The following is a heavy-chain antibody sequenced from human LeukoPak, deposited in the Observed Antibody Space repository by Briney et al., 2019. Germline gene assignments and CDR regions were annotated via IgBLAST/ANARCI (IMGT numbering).Heavy chain of an antibody. D-gene: IGHD3-3*01. V-gene: IGHV3-11*01. CDR1: GFTFSDYY. CDR3: AKDIRHNLQFSDQYYFDS. J-gene: IGHJ4*02. CDR2: ISNSGDAI. Sequence: GGSLRLSCAASGFTFSDYYMSWIRQAPGKGLEWISKISNSGDAIYYADSVKGRFTISRDNTENSLFLQMNSLRAEDTAVYYCAKDIRHNLQFSDQYYFDSWGQGTLVTVSS.